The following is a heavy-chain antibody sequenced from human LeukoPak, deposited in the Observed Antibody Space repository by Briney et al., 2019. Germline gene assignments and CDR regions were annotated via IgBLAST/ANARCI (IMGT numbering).Heavy chain of an antibody. CDR1: GGSISSYN. V-gene: IGHV4-59*01. Sequence: PSETLSLTCTVSGGSISSYNWNWIRQPPGKGLEWIGYIYYSGSTNYNPSLKSRVTISVDTSKNQFSLKLSSVTAADTAVYYCARVASGRSTSCYFDYWGQGTLVTVSS. CDR2: IYYSGST. D-gene: IGHD2-2*01. CDR3: ARVASGRSTSCYFDY. J-gene: IGHJ4*02.